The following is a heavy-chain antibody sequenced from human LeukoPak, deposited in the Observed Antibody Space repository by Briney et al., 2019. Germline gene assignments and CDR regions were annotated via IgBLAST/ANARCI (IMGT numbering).Heavy chain of an antibody. J-gene: IGHJ4*02. V-gene: IGHV3-33*08. Sequence: QPGGSLRLSCTASGFTFSNFAMNWVRQAPGKGLEWVAVIWYDGSNKYYADSVKGRFTISRDNSKNTLYLQMNSLRAEDTAVYYCARDEVYDSSGYFSYWGQGTLVTVSS. CDR1: GFTFSNFA. CDR3: ARDEVYDSSGYFSY. D-gene: IGHD3-22*01. CDR2: IWYDGSNK.